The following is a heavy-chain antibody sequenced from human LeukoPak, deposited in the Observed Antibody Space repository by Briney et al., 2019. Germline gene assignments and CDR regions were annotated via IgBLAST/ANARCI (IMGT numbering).Heavy chain of an antibody. J-gene: IGHJ4*02. D-gene: IGHD2-15*01. CDR2: IKQDGSEK. CDR3: ARDLTVRCSGGSCYSAFDY. V-gene: IGHV3-7*01. Sequence: PGGSLRLSCAASGFTLRSYWMSWVRQAPGKGLEGVANIKQDGSEKYYVDSVKGRFTISRDNAKNSLYLQMNSLRAEDTAVYYCARDLTVRCSGGSCYSAFDYWGQGTLVTVSS. CDR1: GFTLRSYW.